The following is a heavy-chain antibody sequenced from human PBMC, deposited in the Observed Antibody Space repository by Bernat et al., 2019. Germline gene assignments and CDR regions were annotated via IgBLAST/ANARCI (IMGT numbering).Heavy chain of an antibody. V-gene: IGHV3-30*18. Sequence: HVQLVESGGGVVQPGRSLRLSCAASGFTFSSYGMHWVRQAPGKGLEWVAVISYDGSNKYYADSVKGRFTISRDNSKNTLYLQMNSLRAEDTAVYYCAKDHCSSTSCQVQYYYGMDVWGQGTTVTVSS. D-gene: IGHD2-2*01. CDR2: ISYDGSNK. CDR1: GFTFSSYG. CDR3: AKDHCSSTSCQVQYYYGMDV. J-gene: IGHJ6*02.